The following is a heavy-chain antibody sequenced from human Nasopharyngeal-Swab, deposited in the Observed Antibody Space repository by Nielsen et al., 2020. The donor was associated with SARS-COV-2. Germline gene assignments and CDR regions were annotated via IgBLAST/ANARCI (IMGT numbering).Heavy chain of an antibody. J-gene: IGHJ6*02. V-gene: IGHV4-59*01. CDR3: ARDRPNYGMDV. Sequence: SETLSLTCTVSGGSISGYYWSWIRQPPGKGLEWFGNIYYTGSTKYNPSLKSRVTISIGTSKNQFSLKLSSVTAADTAVYYCARDRPNYGMDVWGRGTTVTVSS. CDR1: GGSISGYY. CDR2: IYYTGST.